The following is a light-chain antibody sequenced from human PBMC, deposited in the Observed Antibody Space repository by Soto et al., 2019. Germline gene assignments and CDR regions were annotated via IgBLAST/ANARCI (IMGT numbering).Light chain of an antibody. Sequence: EIVWTQSPATLSVSLGERATITCRASQNVSSRYLAWYQQKPGQAPRLLIYVASIRAPGIPDRFSGSGSGADFPLTISRLEPEDFAAYYCQQYATSPITFGQGTRLEIK. J-gene: IGKJ5*01. CDR1: QNVSSRY. V-gene: IGKV3-20*01. CDR3: QQYATSPIT. CDR2: VAS.